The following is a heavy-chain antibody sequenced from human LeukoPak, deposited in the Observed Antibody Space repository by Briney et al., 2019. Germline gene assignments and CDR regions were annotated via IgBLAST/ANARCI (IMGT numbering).Heavy chain of an antibody. J-gene: IGHJ6*02. CDR2: MSGSGGRT. D-gene: IGHD6-13*01. Sequence: GGSLRLSCAASGFTFSSYAMNWVRQAPGKGLEWVSTMSGSGGRTYYADSVKGRFTISRDNSKNTLYLQMNSLRVEDTAVYYCAATEDSSSWYTYYYYGMDVWGQGTTVTVSS. CDR3: AATEDSSSWYTYYYYGMDV. CDR1: GFTFSSYA. V-gene: IGHV3-23*01.